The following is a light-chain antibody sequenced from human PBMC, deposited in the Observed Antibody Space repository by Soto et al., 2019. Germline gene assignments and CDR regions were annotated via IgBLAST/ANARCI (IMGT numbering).Light chain of an antibody. Sequence: VMTQSPATLSVFPGERLTLSCRASQSVSSYLAWYQQKPGQAPRLLIYSASTRATGIPGRFSGSGSGTDFTLTISRLEPEDFAVYYCQQYGSSGTFGQGTKVDIK. V-gene: IGKV3-20*01. J-gene: IGKJ1*01. CDR2: SAS. CDR1: QSVSSY. CDR3: QQYGSSGT.